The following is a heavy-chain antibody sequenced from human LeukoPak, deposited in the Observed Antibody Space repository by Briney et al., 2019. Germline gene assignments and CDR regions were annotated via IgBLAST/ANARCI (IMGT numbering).Heavy chain of an antibody. D-gene: IGHD3-22*01. V-gene: IGHV4-59*01. CDR1: GGSISSYY. Sequence: PSETLSLTCTASGGSISSYYWSWIRQPPGKGLEWIGYIYYSGNTNYNPSLKSRVTISVDTSKNQFSLKLSSVTAADTAVYYCARVKYYYDSSDQAAFDIWGQGTMVTVSS. CDR3: ARVKYYYDSSDQAAFDI. J-gene: IGHJ3*02. CDR2: IYYSGNT.